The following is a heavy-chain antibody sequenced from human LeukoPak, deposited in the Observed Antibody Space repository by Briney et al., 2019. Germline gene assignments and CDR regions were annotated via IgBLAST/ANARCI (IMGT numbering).Heavy chain of an antibody. CDR2: IKQDESDK. Sequence: GGSLRLSCAASGFTFSNYWMAWVRQAPGKGLEWVANIKQDESDKSYVDSVKGRFTISRDNAKNSLYLQMNSLRAEDTAVYYCARDWEGNLDYWGQGTLVTVSS. D-gene: IGHD4-23*01. J-gene: IGHJ4*02. V-gene: IGHV3-7*01. CDR3: ARDWEGNLDY. CDR1: GFTFSNYW.